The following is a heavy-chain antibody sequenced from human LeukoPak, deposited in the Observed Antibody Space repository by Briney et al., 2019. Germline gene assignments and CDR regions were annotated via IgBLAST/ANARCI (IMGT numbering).Heavy chain of an antibody. D-gene: IGHD6-13*01. CDR2: ISGSSSYI. Sequence: GGSLRLSCAASGFTFSSYSMNWVRQAPGKGLEWVSSISGSSSYIYYADSVKGRFTISRDNAKSSLYLQMNSLRAEDTAVYYCARDLGYSSSWYYFDYWGQGTLVTVSS. CDR3: ARDLGYSSSWYYFDY. J-gene: IGHJ4*02. CDR1: GFTFSSYS. V-gene: IGHV3-21*01.